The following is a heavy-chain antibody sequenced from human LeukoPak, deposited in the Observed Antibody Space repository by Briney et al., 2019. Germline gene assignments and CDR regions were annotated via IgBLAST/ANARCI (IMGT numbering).Heavy chain of an antibody. CDR3: GDLGSAGTDH. J-gene: IGHJ4*02. D-gene: IGHD3-10*01. Sequence: GGSLRLSCAASGFTFSPHYMDWVRQSPGQGPEWVGLIRNKADGYTTIYAASVKGRFTISRDDPKNSIYLQMDSLKTEDTAMYYCGDLGSAGTDHWGQGTLVTVSS. CDR1: GFTFSPHY. CDR2: IRNKADGYTT. V-gene: IGHV3-72*01.